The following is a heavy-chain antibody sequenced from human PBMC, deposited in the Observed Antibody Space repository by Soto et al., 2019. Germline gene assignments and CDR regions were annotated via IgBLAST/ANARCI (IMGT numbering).Heavy chain of an antibody. Sequence: EVQLVESGGGLVKPGGSLRLSCTASGLIFSNYGMNGVRQAAGKRPEWVSSISSGGEYIEHADSVKGRLTSSRDNANNIHYLHQTHLGVEDTAVYYWATDGAAGGDKGVCGQCTTVTVSS. CDR3: ATDGAAGGDKGV. J-gene: IGHJ6*02. CDR1: GLIFSNYG. V-gene: IGHV3-21*04. D-gene: IGHD2-21*02. CDR2: ISSGGEYI.